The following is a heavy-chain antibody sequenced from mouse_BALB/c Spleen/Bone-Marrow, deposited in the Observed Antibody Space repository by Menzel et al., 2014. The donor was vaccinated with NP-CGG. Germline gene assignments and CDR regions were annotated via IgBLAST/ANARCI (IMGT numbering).Heavy chain of an antibody. J-gene: IGHJ3*01. CDR3: ARRPWFAY. V-gene: IGHV1-54*01. CDR1: GYAFXYYL. CDR2: INPGTGGT. Sequence: QVQLQQSGAEQVRPGTSVKVSCKAAGYAFXYYLIDWIKQRPGQRPGQGLEWIGVINPGTGGTNYNEKFKGRATLTADNSSSTAYMQLSSLTSDDSAVYFCARRPWFAYWGQGTLVTVSA.